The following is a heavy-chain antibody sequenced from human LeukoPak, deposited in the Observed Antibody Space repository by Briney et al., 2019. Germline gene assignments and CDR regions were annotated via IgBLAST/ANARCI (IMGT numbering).Heavy chain of an antibody. CDR3: ARDLAVLGVVFTSYMDV. J-gene: IGHJ6*03. CDR2: ISTYTGNA. Sequence: ASVKVSCMASGYSFITHGITWVRQAPGQGLQWVGWISTYTGNAHYAQRLQDRVTLSKGTATTTAYLEVRNLRSDDTAVYYCARDLAVLGVVFTSYMDVWGKGTPVIVSS. CDR1: GYSFITHG. V-gene: IGHV1-18*01. D-gene: IGHD3-3*01.